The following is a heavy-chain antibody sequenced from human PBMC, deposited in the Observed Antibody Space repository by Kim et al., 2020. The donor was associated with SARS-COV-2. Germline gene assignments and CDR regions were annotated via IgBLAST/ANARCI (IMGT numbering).Heavy chain of an antibody. Sequence: ASVKVSCKASGYTFTSYGISWVRQAPGQGLEWMGWISAYNGNTNYAQKLQGRVTMTTDTSTSTAYMELRSLRSDDTAVYYCARASVPNYDFWSGYSPYYYGMDVWGQGTTVTVSS. CDR3: ARASVPNYDFWSGYSPYYYGMDV. D-gene: IGHD3-3*01. CDR1: GYTFTSYG. CDR2: ISAYNGNT. J-gene: IGHJ6*02. V-gene: IGHV1-18*04.